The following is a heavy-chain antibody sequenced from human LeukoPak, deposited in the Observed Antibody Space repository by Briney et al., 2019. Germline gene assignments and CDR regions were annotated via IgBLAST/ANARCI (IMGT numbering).Heavy chain of an antibody. CDR3: AKDHDYGGNSAEYFQH. CDR1: GFTFSSYA. D-gene: IGHD4-23*01. CDR2: ISGSGGST. V-gene: IGHV3-23*01. Sequence: GGSLRLSRAASGFTFSSYAMSWVRQAPGKGLEWVSAISGSGGSTYYADSVKGRFTISRDNSKNTLYLQMNSLRAEDTAVYYCAKDHDYGGNSAEYFQHWGQGTLVTVSS. J-gene: IGHJ1*01.